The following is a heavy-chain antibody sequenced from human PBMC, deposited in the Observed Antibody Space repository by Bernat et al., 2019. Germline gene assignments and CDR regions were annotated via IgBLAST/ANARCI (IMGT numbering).Heavy chain of an antibody. J-gene: IGHJ4*02. D-gene: IGHD3-16*01. CDR1: CASISSSSYY. CDR3: AVITWQVGY. V-gene: IGHV4-39*01. CDR2: FSYGGST. Sequence: QLQLQESGPGLVKPSETLSLTCTVSCASISSSSYYWGWVRKPPGEGLEWIGSFSYGGSTYYNPSLTSRVTISVDPSKNQFSLKLTSVTAADTAVYFCAVITWQVGYWGQGTLVTVSS.